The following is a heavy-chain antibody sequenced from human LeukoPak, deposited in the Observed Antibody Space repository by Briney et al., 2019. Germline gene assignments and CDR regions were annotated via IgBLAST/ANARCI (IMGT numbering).Heavy chain of an antibody. CDR1: GGSISSSSYY. CDR2: IYYSGST. J-gene: IGHJ4*02. D-gene: IGHD6-19*01. V-gene: IGHV4-39*01. CDR3: ASRAGTREDY. Sequence: SETLSLTCTVSGGSISSSSYYWGWIRQPPGKGLEWIGSIYYSGSTYYNPSLKSRVTISVDTSKNQFSLKLSSVTAADTAVYYCASRAGTREDYWGQGTLVTVSS.